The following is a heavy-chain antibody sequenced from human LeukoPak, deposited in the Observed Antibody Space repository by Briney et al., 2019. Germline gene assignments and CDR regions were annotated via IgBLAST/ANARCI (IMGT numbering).Heavy chain of an antibody. CDR1: GFTLSSFA. J-gene: IGHJ5*02. CDR3: ATDFYDST. D-gene: IGHD3-22*01. CDR2: IRSNSDGGTI. Sequence: GGSLRLSCAASGFTLSSFALNWVRQAPGKGLEWVGRIRSNSDGGTIDYAAPVKGRFTLSRDDSKTTLYLQMNSLQTEDTAVYYCATDFYDSTWGQGTLVTVSS. V-gene: IGHV3-15*07.